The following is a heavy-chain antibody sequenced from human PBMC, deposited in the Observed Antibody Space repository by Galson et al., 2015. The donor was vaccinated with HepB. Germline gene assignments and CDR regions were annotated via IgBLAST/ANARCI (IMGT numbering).Heavy chain of an antibody. D-gene: IGHD2-15*01. CDR2: ISYDGSDK. CDR1: GFTFNIYA. CDR3: AREAYCSGGGCDERTHFDS. V-gene: IGHV3-30-3*01. J-gene: IGHJ4*02. Sequence: SLRLSCAASGFTFNIYAMHWVRQAPGKGLEWVAVISYDGSDKYYADSVKGRVSISRDNSKNTLYLQMNSLRREDTAVYYCAREAYCSGGGCDERTHFDSWGQGTLVIVSS.